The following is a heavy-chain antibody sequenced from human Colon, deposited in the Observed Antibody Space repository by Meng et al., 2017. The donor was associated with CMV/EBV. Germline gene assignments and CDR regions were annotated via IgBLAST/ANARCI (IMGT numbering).Heavy chain of an antibody. J-gene: IGHJ4*02. D-gene: IGHD3-3*02. V-gene: IGHV3-7*01. CDR3: ARDPAFSSFDY. CDR1: GFNFGSYW. Sequence: GRSLRLSCAASGFNFGSYWMTWVRQAPGKGPELVANINQDGSIRNYLDSVKGRFTISRDNAKASLYLQMNSLRPEDTAVYYCARDPAFSSFDYWGQGTLVTVSS. CDR2: INQDGSIR.